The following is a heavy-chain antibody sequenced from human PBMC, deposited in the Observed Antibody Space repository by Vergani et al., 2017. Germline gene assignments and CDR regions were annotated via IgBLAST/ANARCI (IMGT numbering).Heavy chain of an antibody. V-gene: IGHV3-30*18. CDR2: ISYDGSNK. J-gene: IGHJ4*02. Sequence: QVQLVESGGGVVQPGRSLRLSCAASGFTFSSFGMHWVRQAPGKGLEWVALISYDGSNKYYADSVKGRFTISRDNSKNTLYLHMNSLRAEDTAVYYCAKFTVLGRQFDYWGQGNLVTVSS. D-gene: IGHD3-16*01. CDR3: AKFTVLGRQFDY. CDR1: GFTFSSFG.